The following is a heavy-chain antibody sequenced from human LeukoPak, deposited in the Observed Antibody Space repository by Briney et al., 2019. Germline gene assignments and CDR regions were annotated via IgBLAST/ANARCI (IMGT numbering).Heavy chain of an antibody. CDR3: ARDRVVRGVPMDV. D-gene: IGHD3-10*01. CDR2: INSDGSST. V-gene: IGHV3-74*01. CDR1: GFTFSSYW. Sequence: PGGSLGLSCAASGFTFSSYWMHWVRQAPGKGLVWVSRINSDGSSTSYADSVKGRFTISRDNAKNTLYLQMNSLRAEDTAVYYCARDRVVRGVPMDVWGKGTTVTVSS. J-gene: IGHJ6*04.